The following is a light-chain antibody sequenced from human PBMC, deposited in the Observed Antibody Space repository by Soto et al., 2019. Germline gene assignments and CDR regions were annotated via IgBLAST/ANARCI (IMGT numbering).Light chain of an antibody. V-gene: IGKV1-39*01. CDR1: QSVSKY. CDR2: AAS. CDR3: QQSYSTPGT. Sequence: DLQMTQSPSSLSASVGDRVTITCRASQSVSKYLNWYQQKPGKAPKLLIYAASSLHSGVPSRFSGSGSGTYFTLTISSLQPEDFASYYCQQSYSTPGTFGQGTKLEI. J-gene: IGKJ1*01.